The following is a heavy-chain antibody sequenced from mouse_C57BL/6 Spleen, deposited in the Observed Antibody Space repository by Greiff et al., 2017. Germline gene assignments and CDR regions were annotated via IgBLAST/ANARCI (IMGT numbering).Heavy chain of an antibody. V-gene: IGHV1-80*01. J-gene: IGHJ2*01. CDR2: IYPGDGDT. CDR3: AREHYYGSSYY. Sequence: VQLVESGAELVKPGASVKISCKASGYAFSSYWMNWVKQRPGKGLEWIGQIYPGDGDTNYNGKFKGKATLTADKSSSTAYMQLSSLTSEDSAVYFCAREHYYGSSYYWGQGTTLTVSS. CDR1: GYAFSSYW. D-gene: IGHD1-1*01.